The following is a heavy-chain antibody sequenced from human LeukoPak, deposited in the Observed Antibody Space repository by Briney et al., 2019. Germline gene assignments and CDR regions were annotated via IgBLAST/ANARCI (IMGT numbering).Heavy chain of an antibody. CDR3: ASAHGGSGYDRPFDY. CDR1: RFYFSTYD. D-gene: IGHD5-12*01. Sequence: GGSLRLSCTASRFYFSTYDMNWVRQVPGKGLEWVSYIDSSASTTYYAGSVQGRFTISRDNAKNSLYLQMRSLRVEDTAFYYCASAHGGSGYDRPFDYWGQGTRVTVSS. J-gene: IGHJ4*02. CDR2: IDSSASTT. V-gene: IGHV3-48*03.